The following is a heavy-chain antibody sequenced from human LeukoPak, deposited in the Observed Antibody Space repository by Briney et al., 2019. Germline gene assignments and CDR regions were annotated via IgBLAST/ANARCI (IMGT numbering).Heavy chain of an antibody. V-gene: IGHV3-9*03. CDR1: GFTFDDYA. Sequence: GGSLRLSCAASGFTFDDYAMHWVRQAPGKGLEWVSGISWNSGSIGYADSVKGRFTISRDNAKNSLYLQMNSLRAEDMALYYCAWSYGSGSYWDVYYFDYWGQGTLVTVSS. J-gene: IGHJ4*02. CDR2: ISWNSGSI. D-gene: IGHD3-10*01. CDR3: AWSYGSGSYWDVYYFDY.